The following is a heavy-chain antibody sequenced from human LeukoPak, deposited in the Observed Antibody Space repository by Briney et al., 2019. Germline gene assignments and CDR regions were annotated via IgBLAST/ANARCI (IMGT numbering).Heavy chain of an antibody. CDR1: GYTFTGYY. CDR2: LNPDSGAT. J-gene: IGHJ6*02. CDR3: ARGGDWAPYGMDV. V-gene: IGHV1-2*02. D-gene: IGHD3/OR15-3a*01. Sequence: ASVKVSCKASGYTFTGYYMHWVRQASGQGLEWMGWLNPDSGATLYAQKFQGRVTMTRDTSISTAYMELSGLRSDDTAVYYCARGGDWAPYGMDVWGQGTTVTVSS.